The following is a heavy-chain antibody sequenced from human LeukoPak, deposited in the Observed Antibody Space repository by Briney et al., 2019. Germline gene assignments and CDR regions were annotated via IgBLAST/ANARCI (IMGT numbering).Heavy chain of an antibody. D-gene: IGHD2-2*01. CDR1: GFTFSDYY. J-gene: IGHJ6*02. CDR2: ISSSGSTI. Sequence: GGSLRLSCAASGFTFSDYYMSWIRQAPGKGLEGVSYISSSGSTIYYADSVKGRFTISRDNAKNSLYLQMNSLRAEDTAVYYCARREIMGYCSSTSCYPPNGMDVWGQGTTVTVSS. CDR3: ARREIMGYCSSTSCYPPNGMDV. V-gene: IGHV3-11*01.